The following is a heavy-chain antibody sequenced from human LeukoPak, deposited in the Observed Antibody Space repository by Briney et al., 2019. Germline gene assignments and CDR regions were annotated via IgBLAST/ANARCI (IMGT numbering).Heavy chain of an antibody. J-gene: IGHJ3*02. CDR3: ARRSSGNDAFDI. D-gene: IGHD1-26*01. V-gene: IGHV3-21*01. CDR2: ISSSSSYI. CDR1: GFTLSSYS. Sequence: GGSLRLSCAASGFTLSSYSMNWVRQAPGKGLEWVSSISSSSSYIYYADSVKGRFTISRDNAKNSLYLQMNSLRAEDTAVYYCARRSSGNDAFDIWGQGTMVTVSS.